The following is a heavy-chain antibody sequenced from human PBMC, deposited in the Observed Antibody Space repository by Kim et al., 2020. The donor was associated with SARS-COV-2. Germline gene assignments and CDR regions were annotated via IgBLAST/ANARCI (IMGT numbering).Heavy chain of an antibody. CDR3: ARYTVDTAMVTEFDY. CDR1: GFTFSSYA. J-gene: IGHJ4*02. Sequence: GGSLRLSCAASGFTFSSYAMSWVRQAPGKGLEWVSAISGSGGSTYYADSVKGRFTISRDNSKNTLYLQMNSLRAEDTAVYYCARYTVDTAMVTEFDYWGQGTLVTVSS. V-gene: IGHV3-23*01. CDR2: ISGSGGST. D-gene: IGHD5-18*01.